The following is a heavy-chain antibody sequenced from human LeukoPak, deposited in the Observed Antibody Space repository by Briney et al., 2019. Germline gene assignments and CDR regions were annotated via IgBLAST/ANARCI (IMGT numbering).Heavy chain of an antibody. J-gene: IGHJ4*02. CDR1: GGSFSGYY. CDR2: INHSGST. V-gene: IGHV4-34*01. D-gene: IGHD5-12*01. Sequence: SETLSLTRAVYGGSFSGYYWSWIRQPPGKGLEWIGEINHSGSTNYNPSLKSRVTISVDTSKNQFSLKLSSVTAADTAVYYCARAVWWLRHEFFDYWGQGTLVTVSS. CDR3: ARAVWWLRHEFFDY.